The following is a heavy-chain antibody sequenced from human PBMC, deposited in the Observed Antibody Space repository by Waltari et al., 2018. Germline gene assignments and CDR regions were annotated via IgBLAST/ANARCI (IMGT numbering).Heavy chain of an antibody. V-gene: IGHV4-59*11. CDR2: IYYSGST. CDR3: ARASSSAIDY. Sequence: QVQLQESGPGLVKPSETLSLTCTVSGGSISSHYWSWIRQPPGKGLEWIGYIYYSGSTNYNPSLKSRVTISVDTSKNQFSLKLCSVTAADTAVYYCARASSSAIDYWGQGTLVTVSS. J-gene: IGHJ4*02. CDR1: GGSISSHY. D-gene: IGHD6-6*01.